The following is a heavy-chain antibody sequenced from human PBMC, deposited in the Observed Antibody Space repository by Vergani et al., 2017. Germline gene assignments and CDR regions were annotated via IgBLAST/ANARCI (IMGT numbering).Heavy chain of an antibody. D-gene: IGHD6-13*01. J-gene: IGHJ4*02. V-gene: IGHV3-7*03. CDR3: AKVFEQDIAAAGPFDY. Sequence: EVQLVESGGGLVQPGGSLRLSCAASGFTFSSYWMSWVRQAPGKGLEWVANIKQDGSEKYYVDSVKGRFTISRDNAKNSLYLQMNSLRAEDTAVYYCAKVFEQDIAAAGPFDYWGQGTLVTVSS. CDR1: GFTFSSYW. CDR2: IKQDGSEK.